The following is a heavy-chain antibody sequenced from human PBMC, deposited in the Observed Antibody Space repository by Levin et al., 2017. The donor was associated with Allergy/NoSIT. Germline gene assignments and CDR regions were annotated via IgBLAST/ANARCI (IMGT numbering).Heavy chain of an antibody. Sequence: LSLTCAASGFTFSSYGMHWVRQAPGKGLEWVAVISYDGSNKYYADSVKGRFTISRDNSKNTLYLQMNSLRAEDTAVYYCAKDGGGYVDYWGQGTLVTVSS. CDR2: ISYDGSNK. D-gene: IGHD6-19*01. J-gene: IGHJ4*02. CDR3: AKDGGGYVDY. V-gene: IGHV3-30*18. CDR1: GFTFSSYG.